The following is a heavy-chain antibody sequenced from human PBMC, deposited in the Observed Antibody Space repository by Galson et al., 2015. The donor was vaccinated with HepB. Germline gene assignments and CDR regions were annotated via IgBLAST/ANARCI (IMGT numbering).Heavy chain of an antibody. CDR2: INPRGGAT. CDR3: AIQSIYYDSSGYSG. CDR1: GYTFTSYY. D-gene: IGHD3-22*01. J-gene: IGHJ4*02. V-gene: IGHV1-46*01. Sequence: SVKVSCKASGYTFTSYYLHWVRQAPGQGLEWMGIINPRGGATTYAQKFQDRVTMTRDTSTSTVYMELNSLRSEDTAVYYCAIQSIYYDSSGYSGWGQGTLVAVSS.